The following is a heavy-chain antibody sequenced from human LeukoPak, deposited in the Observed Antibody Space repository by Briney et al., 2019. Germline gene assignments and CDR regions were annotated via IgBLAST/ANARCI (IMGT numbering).Heavy chain of an antibody. CDR1: GGSISSGGYY. V-gene: IGHV4-31*03. CDR2: IYYSGST. CDR3: ARDRSGDDYVWGSYRYTGDAFDI. Sequence: SETLSLTCTVSGGSISSGGYYWSWIGQHPGKGLEWIGYIYYSGSTYYNPSLKSRVTISVDTSKNQFSLKLSSVTAADTAVYYCARDRSGDDYVWGSYRYTGDAFDIWGQGTMVNVSS. D-gene: IGHD3-16*02. J-gene: IGHJ3*02.